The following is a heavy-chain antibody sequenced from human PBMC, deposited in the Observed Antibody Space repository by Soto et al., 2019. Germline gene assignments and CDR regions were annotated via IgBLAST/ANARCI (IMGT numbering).Heavy chain of an antibody. CDR1: GYTFTSFW. J-gene: IGHJ4*02. V-gene: IGHV5-51*01. D-gene: IGHD2-15*01. Sequence: ESLKISCQGSGYTFTSFWIGWVRQMPGKGLEWMGIIHPDDSDTKYSPALQGQVTTSADKSISTAFLQWSSLKASDTAMYFCVRYGGKNLDYWGQGTQVTVSS. CDR2: IHPDDSDT. CDR3: VRYGGKNLDY.